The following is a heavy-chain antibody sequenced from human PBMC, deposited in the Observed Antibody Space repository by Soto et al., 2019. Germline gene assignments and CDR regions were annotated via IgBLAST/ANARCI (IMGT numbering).Heavy chain of an antibody. CDR2: VIPLLGTV. D-gene: IGHD6-25*01. V-gene: IGHV1-69*01. CDR3: AGIGYSKGYAY. CDR1: GLTVSSYV. Sequence: QVQLVQSGPEVKQPGSSVKVSCRASGLTVSSYVIIWVRQAPGQGLEWMGGVIPLLGTVSYEQRFRGRVTITAEQATSTAYMELHSLRSEDTAVYYCAGIGYSKGYAYWGQGTLVTVSS. J-gene: IGHJ4*02.